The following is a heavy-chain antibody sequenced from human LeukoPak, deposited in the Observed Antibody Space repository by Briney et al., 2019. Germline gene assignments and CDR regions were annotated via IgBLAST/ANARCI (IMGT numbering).Heavy chain of an antibody. CDR1: GGSLSSYY. V-gene: IGHV4-59*01. J-gene: IGHJ6*03. CDR3: ARFGEGYCSGGSCYGDYYYYMDA. D-gene: IGHD2-15*01. Sequence: PSETLSLTCTVSGGSLSSYYWSWIRQPPAKGLEWIGYIYYSGSTNYNPSLKSRVTISVDTSKNQFSLKLSSVTAADTAVYYCARFGEGYCSGGSCYGDYYYYMDAWGKGTTVTVSS. CDR2: IYYSGST.